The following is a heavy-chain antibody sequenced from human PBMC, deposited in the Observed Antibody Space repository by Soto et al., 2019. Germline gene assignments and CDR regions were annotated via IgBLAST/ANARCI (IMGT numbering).Heavy chain of an antibody. Sequence: QVQLQESGPGLVKPSETLSLTCTVSGGSVSSGSYYWSWIRQPPGKGLEWIGYIYYSGSTNYNPSLKSLVTISVDTSKNQFSLKLSSVTAADTAVYYCARDKGLYDFWSGYPGKGFLDPWGQGTLVTVSS. CDR3: ARDKGLYDFWSGYPGKGFLDP. CDR2: IYYSGST. CDR1: GGSVSSGSYY. J-gene: IGHJ5*02. V-gene: IGHV4-61*01. D-gene: IGHD3-3*01.